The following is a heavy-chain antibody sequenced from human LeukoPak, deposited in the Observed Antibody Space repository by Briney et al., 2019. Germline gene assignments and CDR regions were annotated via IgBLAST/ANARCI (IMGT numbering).Heavy chain of an antibody. CDR3: AKAERSGSSAFDI. CDR2: ISYDGSNK. V-gene: IGHV3-30*18. CDR1: GLTFSSYG. D-gene: IGHD3-22*01. Sequence: PGGSLRLSCAASGLTFSSYGMHWVRQAPGKGLEWVAVISYDGSNKYYADSVKGRFTTSRDNSKNTLYLQMNSLRAEDTAVYYCAKAERSGSSAFDIWGQGTMVTVSS. J-gene: IGHJ3*02.